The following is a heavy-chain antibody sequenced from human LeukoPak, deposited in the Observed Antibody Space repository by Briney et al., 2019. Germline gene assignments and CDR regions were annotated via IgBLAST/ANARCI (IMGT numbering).Heavy chain of an antibody. V-gene: IGHV3-7*05. CDR2: IKQDGSEK. D-gene: IGHD4/OR15-4a*01. Sequence: PGGSLRLSCAASGFTFSTYWMSWVRQAPGKGLELVANIKQDGSEKYYVDSVKGRFTISRDNAKNSLYLEMNSLRAEDTAVYYCARALVGDGAPAYWGQGTLVTVSS. J-gene: IGHJ4*02. CDR1: GFTFSTYW. CDR3: ARALVGDGAPAY.